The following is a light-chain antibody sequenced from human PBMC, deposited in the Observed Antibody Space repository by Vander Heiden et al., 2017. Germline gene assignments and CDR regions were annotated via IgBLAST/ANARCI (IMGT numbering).Light chain of an antibody. Sequence: TVVPQEPSLTVYQGGTVTLTCASSTGTVTNNFYPNWFQQKLGQAPRAMIYSTTARHSCTPARFSGSLLGGKAALTLSGVQPEDEADYYCLLYFSGVGVFGGGTKLTVL. CDR2: STT. CDR1: TGTVTNNFY. CDR3: LLYFSGVGV. J-gene: IGLJ3*02. V-gene: IGLV7-43*01.